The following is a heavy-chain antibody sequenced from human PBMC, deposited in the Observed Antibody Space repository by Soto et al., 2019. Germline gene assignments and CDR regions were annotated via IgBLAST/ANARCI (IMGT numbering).Heavy chain of an antibody. Sequence: SVKVSCKASGGTFSSYAVNWVRQAPGQGLEWMGGIIPILGTANYTRKFQGRVTITADESTSTAYMELSSLRSEDTAVYYCARGATRESYYDMDVWGQGTTVTVSS. V-gene: IGHV1-69*13. CDR3: ARGATRESYYDMDV. CDR1: GGTFSSYA. CDR2: IIPILGTA. J-gene: IGHJ6*02.